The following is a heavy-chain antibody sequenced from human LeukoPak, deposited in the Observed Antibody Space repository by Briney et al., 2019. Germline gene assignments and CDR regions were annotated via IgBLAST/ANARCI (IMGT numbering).Heavy chain of an antibody. D-gene: IGHD1-14*01. Sequence: ASVKVSCKASGYIFPDYYLHWVRQAPGQGLEWMGWINPSTGGTNYAQKFRGRVTMTSDTSISTAWMELGSLTSDDTAVYYCARAPGGGNPGGNHHYYYMDVWAKGTTVTVSS. V-gene: IGHV1-2*02. J-gene: IGHJ6*03. CDR2: INPSTGGT. CDR3: ARAPGGGNPGGNHHYYYMDV. CDR1: GYIFPDYY.